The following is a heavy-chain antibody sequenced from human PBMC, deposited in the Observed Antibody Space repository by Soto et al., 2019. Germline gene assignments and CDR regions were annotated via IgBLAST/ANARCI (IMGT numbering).Heavy chain of an antibody. CDR3: ARGRYGDY. CDR2: ISAHNGNT. D-gene: IGHD1-1*01. V-gene: IGHV1-18*01. Sequence: QVHLVQSGAEVKKPGASVKVSCKGSGYAFTTYGITWVRQAPGQGLERMGWISAHNGNTNYAQKLQGRVTVTRDTSTSTAYMELRSLRSDDTAVYYCARGRYGDYWGQDALVTVSS. CDR1: GYAFTTYG. J-gene: IGHJ4*02.